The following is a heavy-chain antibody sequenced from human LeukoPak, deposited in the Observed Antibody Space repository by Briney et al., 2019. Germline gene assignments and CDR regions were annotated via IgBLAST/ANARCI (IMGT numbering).Heavy chain of an antibody. Sequence: SETLSLTCTVSGHSISSGYYWGWIRQPPGKGLEWIGSIYHSGSTYYNPSLKSRVTISVDTSKNQFSLKLSSVTAADTAVYYCASPVSGSHDAFDIWGQGTMVTVPS. CDR3: ASPVSGSHDAFDI. J-gene: IGHJ3*02. V-gene: IGHV4-38-2*02. D-gene: IGHD1-26*01. CDR1: GHSISSGYY. CDR2: IYHSGST.